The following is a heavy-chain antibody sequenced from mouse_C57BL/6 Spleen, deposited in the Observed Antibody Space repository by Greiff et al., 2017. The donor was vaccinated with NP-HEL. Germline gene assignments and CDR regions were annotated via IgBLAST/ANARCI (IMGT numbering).Heavy chain of an antibody. Sequence: VQLQQSGAELVKPGASVKISCKASGYAFSSYWMNWVKQRPGKGLEWIGQIYPGDGDTNYNGKFKGKATLTADKSSSTACMQPSSLTSEDTAVYFCARAVITTVVGHFDYWGQGTTLTVSS. CDR2: IYPGDGDT. D-gene: IGHD1-1*01. J-gene: IGHJ2*01. V-gene: IGHV1-80*01. CDR3: ARAVITTVVGHFDY. CDR1: GYAFSSYW.